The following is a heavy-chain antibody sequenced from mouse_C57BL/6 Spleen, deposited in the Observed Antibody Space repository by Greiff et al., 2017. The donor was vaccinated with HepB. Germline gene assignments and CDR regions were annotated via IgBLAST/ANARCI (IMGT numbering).Heavy chain of an antibody. Sequence: EVQLQQSGPELVKPGASVKISCKASGYTFTDYYMNWVKQSHGKSLEWIGDINPNNGGTSYNQKFKGKATLTVDKSSSTAYMELRSLTSEDSAVYYCARYSTVGEDFDYWGQGTTLTVSS. V-gene: IGHV1-26*01. D-gene: IGHD1-1*01. CDR3: ARYSTVGEDFDY. J-gene: IGHJ2*01. CDR2: INPNNGGT. CDR1: GYTFTDYY.